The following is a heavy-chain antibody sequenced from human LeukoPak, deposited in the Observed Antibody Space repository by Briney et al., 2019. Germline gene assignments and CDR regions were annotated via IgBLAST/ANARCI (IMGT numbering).Heavy chain of an antibody. CDR1: GGSISGYY. J-gene: IGHJ4*02. CDR2: IYTSGST. Sequence: SETPSLTCTVSGGSISGYYWSWIRQPAGKRLEWIGRIYTSGSTNYNPSLKSRVTMSVDTSKNRLSLKLSSVTAADTAVYHCARRGNANFFDYWGQGTLAIVSS. CDR3: ARRGNANFFDY. V-gene: IGHV4-4*07.